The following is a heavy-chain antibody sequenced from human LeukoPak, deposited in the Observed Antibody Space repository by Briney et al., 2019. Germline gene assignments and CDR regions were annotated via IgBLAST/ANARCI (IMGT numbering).Heavy chain of an antibody. D-gene: IGHD6-13*01. CDR3: TRGVYIAAAQYGY. J-gene: IGHJ4*02. V-gene: IGHV4-59*01. Sequence: SETLSLTCTVSGGSISNYYWSWIRQPPGKGLEWIGYIYYSGTTNYNPSLKSRVTISVDTSKNQFSLKLNSVTAADTAVYYCTRGVYIAAAQYGYWGQGTLVTVSS. CDR2: IYYSGTT. CDR1: GGSISNYY.